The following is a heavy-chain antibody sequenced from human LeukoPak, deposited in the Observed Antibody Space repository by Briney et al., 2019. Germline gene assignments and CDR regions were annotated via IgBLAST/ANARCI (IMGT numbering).Heavy chain of an antibody. D-gene: IGHD1-1*01. CDR1: GGSMRFSSDY. CDR2: IFYSGTT. CDR3: VRHRVVQAQRRHFYYGLDV. J-gene: IGHJ6*02. V-gene: IGHV4-39*01. Sequence: RPSETLSLTCTVSGGSMRFSSDYWGWIRQPPGRGPEWIASIFYSGTTYSNPSLKSRLTMSVDTSANKFSLNLTSVAAADTAVYYCVRHRVVQAQRRHFYYGLDVWGHGTTVTVSS.